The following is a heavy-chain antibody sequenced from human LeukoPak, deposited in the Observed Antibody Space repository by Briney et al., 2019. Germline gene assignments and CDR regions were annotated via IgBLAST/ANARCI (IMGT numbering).Heavy chain of an antibody. CDR1: GCTFTGYY. J-gene: IGHJ4*02. CDR3: ARDGIVVVVAATPDGFDY. CDR2: INPNSGGT. D-gene: IGHD2-15*01. V-gene: IGHV1-2*02. Sequence: ASVKVSCKASGCTFTGYYMHWVRQAPGQGLEWKGWINPNSGGTNYAQKFQGRVTMTRDTSISTAYMELSRLRSDDTAVYYCARDGIVVVVAATPDGFDYWGQGTLVTVSS.